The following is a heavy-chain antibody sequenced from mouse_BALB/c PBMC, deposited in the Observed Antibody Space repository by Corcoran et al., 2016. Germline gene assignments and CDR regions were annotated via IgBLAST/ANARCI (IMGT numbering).Heavy chain of an antibody. V-gene: IGHV1-18*01. CDR1: GYSFTGYT. CDR3: ARRGGLLPYWDCDV. J-gene: IGHJ1*01. D-gene: IGHD2-3*01. Sequence: EVPLQQSGPELVKPEASMTISCKASGYSFTGYTMNWVKQSHGKNLEWIGLINPYNADTNYNQKFKDKATLTVDKSSNTAYMELLSLTSEDSAVYYCARRGGLLPYWDCDVWGAGTTVTVSS. CDR2: INPYNADT.